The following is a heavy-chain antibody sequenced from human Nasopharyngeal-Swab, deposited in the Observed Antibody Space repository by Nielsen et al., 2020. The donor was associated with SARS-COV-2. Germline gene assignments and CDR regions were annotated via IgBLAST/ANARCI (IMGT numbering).Heavy chain of an antibody. D-gene: IGHD3-3*01. V-gene: IGHV3-23*01. Sequence: GESLKISCAASGFTFSSYAMSWVRQAPGKGLEWVSAISGSGGSTYYADSVKGRFTISRDNSKNSLYLQMNSLRAEDTAVYYCARDGLDYDFWSAYVMDVWGQWTTVTVSS. J-gene: IGHJ6*02. CDR2: ISGSGGST. CDR3: ARDGLDYDFWSAYVMDV. CDR1: GFTFSSYA.